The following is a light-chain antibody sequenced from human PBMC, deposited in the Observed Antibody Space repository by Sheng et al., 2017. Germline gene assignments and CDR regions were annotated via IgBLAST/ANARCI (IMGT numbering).Light chain of an antibody. J-gene: IGKJ2*01. CDR3: QEYNNWPYT. V-gene: IGKV3-15*01. Sequence: ENVMTQSPATLSVSPGERATLSCRASQSVSSNLAWYQQKPGQAPRLLIYAASTRATGIPARFSGSGSGTEFTLTISSLQSEDFAVYYCQEYNNWPYTFGQGTKLEIK. CDR1: QSVSSN. CDR2: AAS.